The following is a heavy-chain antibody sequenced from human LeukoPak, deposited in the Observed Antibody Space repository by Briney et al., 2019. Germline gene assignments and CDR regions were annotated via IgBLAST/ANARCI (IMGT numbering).Heavy chain of an antibody. J-gene: IGHJ4*02. CDR1: GFIVSSNY. Sequence: GGSLRLSCAASGFIVSSNYMCWVRQAPGKGLEWVSFIYSGGSTYYADSVKGRFTISRDNSKNTLFLQMNSLRAEDTAVYYCASGITMVRGPTHFDYWGQGTLVTVSS. CDR2: IYSGGST. V-gene: IGHV3-53*01. D-gene: IGHD3-10*01. CDR3: ASGITMVRGPTHFDY.